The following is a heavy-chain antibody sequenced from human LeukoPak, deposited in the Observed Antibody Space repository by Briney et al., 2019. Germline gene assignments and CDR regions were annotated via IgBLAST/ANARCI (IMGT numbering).Heavy chain of an antibody. CDR3: ARCRDSSSWFGRSDAFDI. CDR2: IKQDGSEK. CDR1: GFTFSSYW. Sequence: GGSLRLSCAASGFTFSSYWMSWVRQAPGKGLEWVANIKQDGSEKYYVDSVKGRFTISRDNAKNSLYLQMNSLRAEDTAVYYCARCRDSSSWFGRSDAFDIWGQGTMVTVSS. V-gene: IGHV3-7*01. D-gene: IGHD6-13*01. J-gene: IGHJ3*02.